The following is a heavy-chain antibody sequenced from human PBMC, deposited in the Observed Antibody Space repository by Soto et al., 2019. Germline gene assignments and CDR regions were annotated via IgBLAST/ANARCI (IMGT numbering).Heavy chain of an antibody. CDR1: GYTFTSYG. CDR2: ISAYNGNT. Sequence: PSVKVSCKASGYTFTSYGISWVRQAPGQGLEWMGWISAYNGNTNYAQKLQGRVTMTTDTSTSTAYMELRSLRSDDTAVYYCARAITVIVQPKLGAFDIWGQGTMVTVSS. CDR3: ARAITVIVQPKLGAFDI. V-gene: IGHV1-18*01. J-gene: IGHJ3*02. D-gene: IGHD3-22*01.